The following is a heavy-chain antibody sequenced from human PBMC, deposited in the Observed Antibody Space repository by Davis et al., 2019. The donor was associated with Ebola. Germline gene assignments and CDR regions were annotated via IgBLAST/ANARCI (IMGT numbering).Heavy chain of an antibody. CDR2: IYHSGST. CDR3: ARSSGWRNWYFDL. V-gene: IGHV4-4*02. CDR1: GGSISSSNW. Sequence: SETLSLTCAVSGGSISSSNWWSWVRQPPGKGLEWIGEIYHSGSTNYNPSLKSRVTISVDKSKNQFSLKLSSVTAANTAVYYCARSSGWRNWYFDLWGRGALVTVSS. J-gene: IGHJ2*01. D-gene: IGHD6-19*01.